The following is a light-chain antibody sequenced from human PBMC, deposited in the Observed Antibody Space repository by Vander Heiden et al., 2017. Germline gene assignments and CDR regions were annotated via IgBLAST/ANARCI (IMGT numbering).Light chain of an antibody. CDR1: QGISSH. CDR2: GAP. CDR3: KTYYSYHVT. Sequence: AIRMTKSPSSFSASTGDRVTITCRASQGISSHLAWYQTKPGKAPKPLIYGAPTLQSGVPSRLGGSGSGTDFTVTISFLQSENFATYYWKTYYSYHVTFGGETKVEIK. V-gene: IGKV1-8*01. J-gene: IGKJ4*01.